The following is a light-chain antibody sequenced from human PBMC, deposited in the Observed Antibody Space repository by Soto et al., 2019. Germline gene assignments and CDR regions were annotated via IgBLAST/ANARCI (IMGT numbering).Light chain of an antibody. V-gene: IGLV1-44*01. CDR2: SIN. CDR1: SSNIGSNT. Sequence: QSVLTQPPSASGTPGQRVTISCSGSSSNIGSNTVNWYQQLPGTAPKLLIYSINHRPSGVPDRFSGSKSGTSASPAIIGLQSEDEADYYCSSWDYSLNGYVFGTGTKLTVL. CDR3: SSWDYSLNGYV. J-gene: IGLJ1*01.